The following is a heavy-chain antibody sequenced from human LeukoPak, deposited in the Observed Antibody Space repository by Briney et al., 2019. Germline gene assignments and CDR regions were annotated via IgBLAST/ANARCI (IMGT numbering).Heavy chain of an antibody. CDR1: GFTFSSYG. Sequence: GRSLRVSCAASGFTFSSYGMHWVRQAPGNGLEWVAVIWYDGSNKYYADSVKGRFTISRDNSKNTLYLQMNSLRAEDTAVYYCARDPITFRSGAPGYWGQGTLVTVSS. V-gene: IGHV3-33*01. CDR3: ARDPITFRSGAPGY. CDR2: IWYDGSNK. D-gene: IGHD1-26*01. J-gene: IGHJ4*02.